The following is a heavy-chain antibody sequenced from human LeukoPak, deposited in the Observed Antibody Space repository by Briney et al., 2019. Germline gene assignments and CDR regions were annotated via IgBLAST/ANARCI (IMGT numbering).Heavy chain of an antibody. CDR3: ARTLGGYSYGYVGYYFDY. V-gene: IGHV3-21*01. CDR1: GFTFSSYS. J-gene: IGHJ4*02. D-gene: IGHD5-18*01. CDR2: ISSSSSYI. Sequence: GGSLILSCAASGFTFSSYSMNWVRQAPGKGLEWVSSISSSSSYIYYADSVKGRFTISRDNAKNSLYLQMNSLRAEDTAVYYCARTLGGYSYGYVGYYFDYWGQGTLVTVSS.